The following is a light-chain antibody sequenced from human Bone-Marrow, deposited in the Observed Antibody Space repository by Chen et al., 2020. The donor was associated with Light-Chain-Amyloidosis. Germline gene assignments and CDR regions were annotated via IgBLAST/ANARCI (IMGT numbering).Light chain of an antibody. CDR3: AAWDSSLNTWV. CDR2: RSN. Sequence: QAGLTQPPSVSKGLRQTATLTCTGNSNNVGDQGAAWLQQHQGHPPKLLSYRSNNRPSGSSERLAASRSENTASLTIVGRQPEDEAEYYCAAWDSSLNTWVCGGGTELTVL. J-gene: IGLJ2*01. V-gene: IGLV10-54*01. CDR1: SNNVGDQG.